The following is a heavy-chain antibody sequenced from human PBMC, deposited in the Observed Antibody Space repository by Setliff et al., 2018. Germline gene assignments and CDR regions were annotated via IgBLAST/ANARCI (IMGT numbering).Heavy chain of an antibody. CDR2: IYYDGTT. CDR1: GASIRSGGSY. Sequence: PSETLSLTCTVSGASIRSGGSYWNWIRQHPGKGLEWIGYIYYDGTTNYNPSLKSRVTMSLDTSNNRFSLKLSSVTAADTAVYHCAKEAVGWYSAYYYYMDVWGKGTTVTVSS. V-gene: IGHV4-31*03. D-gene: IGHD6-19*01. J-gene: IGHJ6*03. CDR3: AKEAVGWYSAYYYYMDV.